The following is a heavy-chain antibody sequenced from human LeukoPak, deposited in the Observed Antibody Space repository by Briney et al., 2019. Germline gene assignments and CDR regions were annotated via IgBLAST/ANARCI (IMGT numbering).Heavy chain of an antibody. CDR3: ARRGGSGRSFDY. CDR1: GGSISSSSYY. Sequence: SETLSLTCTVSGGSISSSSYYWGWIRQPPGKGLEWIGSIYSSGSTYYNPSLKSRVTISVDTSKNQFSLILSSVPAADTAVYYCARRGGSGRSFDYWGQGILVTVSS. J-gene: IGHJ4*02. D-gene: IGHD3-10*01. CDR2: IYSSGST. V-gene: IGHV4-39*01.